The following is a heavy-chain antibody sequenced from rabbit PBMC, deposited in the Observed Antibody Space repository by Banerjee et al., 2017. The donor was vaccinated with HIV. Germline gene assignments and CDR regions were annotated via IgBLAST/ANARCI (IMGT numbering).Heavy chain of an antibody. CDR3: ARDSSGVYAPSDYFAL. CDR2: IYNGDGST. J-gene: IGHJ4*01. V-gene: IGHV1S47*01. Sequence: QEQLVESGGGLVQPEGSLTLTCKASGFDFSSSYWICWVRQAPGKGPEWIACIYNGDGSTYYASWAKGRFTITRNTNLNTVDLKMTSLTAADTATYFCARDSSGVYAPSDYFALWGPGTLVTVS. CDR1: GFDFSSSYW. D-gene: IGHD1-1*01.